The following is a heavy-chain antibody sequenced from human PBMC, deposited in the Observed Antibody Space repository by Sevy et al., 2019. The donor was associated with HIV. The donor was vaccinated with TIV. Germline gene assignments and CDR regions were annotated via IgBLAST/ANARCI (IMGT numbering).Heavy chain of an antibody. CDR1: GFAFYDYS. CDR2: LSFGCGKI. Sequence: GGSLRLSCAASGFAFYDYSMSWIRQAPGKGLEWVATLSFGCGKINYADSVKDRFTISRDNSKNSFYLQMDNLRVEDTALYYCVREGCTRPHDYWGQGTRVTVSS. CDR3: VREGCTRPHDY. D-gene: IGHD2-8*01. V-gene: IGHV3-23*01. J-gene: IGHJ4*02.